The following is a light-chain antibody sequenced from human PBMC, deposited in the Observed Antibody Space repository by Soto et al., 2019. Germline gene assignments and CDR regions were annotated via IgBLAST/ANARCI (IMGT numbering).Light chain of an antibody. Sequence: EIVMTQSPASLSVSPGEGATLSCRASQTVASNLAWYQQKPGQAPRLLIHGASTRATGVPARFSGSGSGTDFTLTISSLQSEDFGVYYCQQYHNWPPQYTFGQGRSCRSN. CDR3: QQYHNWPPQYT. J-gene: IGKJ2*01. CDR1: QTVASN. V-gene: IGKV3-15*01. CDR2: GAS.